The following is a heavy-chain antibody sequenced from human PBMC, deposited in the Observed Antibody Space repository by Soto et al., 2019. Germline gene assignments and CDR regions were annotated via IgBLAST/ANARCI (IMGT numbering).Heavy chain of an antibody. CDR1: GFTFTSYG. Sequence: ASVKVSCKASGFTFTSYGISWVRQSPGQGLEWMAWISIYNDNTKYAQKFQGRITMTTDTSTSTAYMELRSLRSDDTAVYYCARETYYFGSGTYDDGMDVWGQGTTVTVSS. CDR2: ISIYNDNT. J-gene: IGHJ6*02. D-gene: IGHD3-10*01. V-gene: IGHV1-18*04. CDR3: ARETYYFGSGTYDDGMDV.